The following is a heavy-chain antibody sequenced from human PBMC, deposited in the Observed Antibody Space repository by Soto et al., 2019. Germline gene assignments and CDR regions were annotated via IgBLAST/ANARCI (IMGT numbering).Heavy chain of an antibody. V-gene: IGHV4-39*01. Sequence: QVQLQESGPGLVKPSENLSLTCSVSGGSISRSGYHWGWIRQPPGKGLEWIGSISDSGTTYYSSSLKSRVTISVDTSKNQLSLKLSSVTAADTAVYYCTRQYDYWGQGTLVTVSS. CDR1: GGSISRSGYH. J-gene: IGHJ4*02. CDR3: TRQYDY. CDR2: ISDSGTT.